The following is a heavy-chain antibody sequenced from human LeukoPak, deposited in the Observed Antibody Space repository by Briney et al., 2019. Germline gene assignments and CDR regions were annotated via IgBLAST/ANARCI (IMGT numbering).Heavy chain of an antibody. D-gene: IGHD3-22*01. CDR2: ISWNSGSI. CDR1: GFTFDDYA. CDR3: AKGRVVVITWGAFDI. J-gene: IGHJ3*02. V-gene: IGHV3-9*01. Sequence: PGESLRLSCAASGFTFDDYAMHWVRQAPGKGLEWVSGISWNSGSIGYADSVKGRFTISRDNAKNSLYLQMNSLRAEDTALYYCAKGRVVVITWGAFDIWGQGTMVTVSS.